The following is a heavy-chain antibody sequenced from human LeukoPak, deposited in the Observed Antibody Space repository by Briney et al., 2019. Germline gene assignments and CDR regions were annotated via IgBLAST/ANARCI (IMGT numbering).Heavy chain of an antibody. J-gene: IGHJ4*02. D-gene: IGHD2-15*01. V-gene: IGHV4-34*01. Sequence: GSLRLSCAASGFTFSSYWMSWIRQPPGKGLEWIGEINHSGSTNYNPSLKSRVTISLDTSKKQFSLKLSSVTAADTAVYYCARGLRYCSGGSCYRPFDYWGQGTLVTVSS. CDR3: ARGLRYCSGGSCYRPFDY. CDR1: GFTFSSYW. CDR2: INHSGST.